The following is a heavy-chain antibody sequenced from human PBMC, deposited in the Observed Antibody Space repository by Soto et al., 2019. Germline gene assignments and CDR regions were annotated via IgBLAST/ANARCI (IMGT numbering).Heavy chain of an antibody. J-gene: IGHJ4*02. CDR1: GGSVSSGSYY. V-gene: IGHV4-61*01. Sequence: SETLSLTCTVSGGSVSSGSYYWSWIRQPPGKGLEWIGYIYYSGSTNYNPSLKSRVTISVDTSKNQFSLKLSSVTAADTAVYYCARGGLYSSGWYRFDYWGQGTLVDVYS. CDR2: IYYSGST. D-gene: IGHD6-19*01. CDR3: ARGGLYSSGWYRFDY.